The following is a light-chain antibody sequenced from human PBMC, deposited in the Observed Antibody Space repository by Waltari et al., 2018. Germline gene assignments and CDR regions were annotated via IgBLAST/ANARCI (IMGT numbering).Light chain of an antibody. CDR2: EVT. Sequence: QSALTQPASVSGSPGQSITISCTGTSSDVGNYNLVSWYQHHPGKVPKLMIYEVTKRPSGISNRFSGSKTGNPASLTISGLQAEDEGDYYCCSYAGSRIVVFGGGTKMTVL. V-gene: IGLV2-23*02. CDR1: SSDVGNYNL. J-gene: IGLJ2*01. CDR3: CSYAGSRIVV.